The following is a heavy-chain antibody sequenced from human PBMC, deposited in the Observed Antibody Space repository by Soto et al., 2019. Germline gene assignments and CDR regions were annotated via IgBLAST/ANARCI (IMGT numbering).Heavy chain of an antibody. V-gene: IGHV3-73*01. CDR3: TEIAVAGTGAFDI. Sequence: EVQLVESGGGLVQPGGSLKLSCAASGFTFSGSAMHWVRQASGKGLEWVGRIRSKANSYATAYAASVKGRFTISRDDSKNTAYLQMNSLKTEDTAVYYGTEIAVAGTGAFDIWGQGTMVTVSS. CDR2: IRSKANSYAT. D-gene: IGHD6-19*01. J-gene: IGHJ3*02. CDR1: GFTFSGSA.